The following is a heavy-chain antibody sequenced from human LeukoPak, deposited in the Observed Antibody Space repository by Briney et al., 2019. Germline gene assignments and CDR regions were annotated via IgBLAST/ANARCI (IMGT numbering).Heavy chain of an antibody. CDR3: ARGVYDFWSGYSGLNWFDP. J-gene: IGHJ5*02. CDR1: GFTFSSYS. V-gene: IGHV3-21*01. Sequence: GGSLRLSCAASGFTFSSYSMNWVRQAPGKGLEWVSSISSSSSYIYYADSVKGRFTISRDNAKNSLYLQMNSLRAEDTAVYYCARGVYDFWSGYSGLNWFDPWGQGTLVTVSS. CDR2: ISSSSSYI. D-gene: IGHD3-3*01.